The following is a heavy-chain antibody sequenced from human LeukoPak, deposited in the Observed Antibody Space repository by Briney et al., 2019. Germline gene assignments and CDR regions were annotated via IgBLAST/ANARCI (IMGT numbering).Heavy chain of an antibody. CDR3: ARCGGSCYYGVDV. D-gene: IGHD2-15*01. Sequence: GGSLRLSCAASGFTVSSNYMSWVRQAPGKGLEWVSVIYSGGSTYYADSVKGRFTISRDNSKNTLYLQMNSLRAEDTAVYYCARCGGSCYYGVDVWGQGTTVTVSS. CDR2: IYSGGST. J-gene: IGHJ6*02. V-gene: IGHV3-66*01. CDR1: GFTVSSNY.